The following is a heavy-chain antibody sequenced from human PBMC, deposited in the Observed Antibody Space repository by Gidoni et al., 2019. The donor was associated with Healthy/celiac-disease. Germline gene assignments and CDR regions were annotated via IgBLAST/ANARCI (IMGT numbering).Heavy chain of an antibody. CDR2: IYYSGSN. Sequence: QVQLQESEPGLVTPSETLSLTSTVSGGSIRSYYWSWIRQPPGQGLEWIGYIYYSGSNNYNPSLKSRVTISVDTSKNQFSLKLSSVTAADTAVYYCARDFIAAAGMYYYGMDVWGQGTTVTVSS. V-gene: IGHV4-59*01. CDR3: ARDFIAAAGMYYYGMDV. D-gene: IGHD6-13*01. CDR1: GGSIRSYY. J-gene: IGHJ6*02.